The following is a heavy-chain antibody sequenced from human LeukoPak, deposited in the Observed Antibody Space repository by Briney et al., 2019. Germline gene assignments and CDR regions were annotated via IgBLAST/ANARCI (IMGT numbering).Heavy chain of an antibody. J-gene: IGHJ4*02. Sequence: ASETLSLTCTVSGGSISSYYWSWIRQPPGKGLEWIGYIYHSGSTYYNPSLKSRVTISVDTSKNQFSLKLSSVTAADTAVYSCARDRGRWLQLEYFDYWGQGTLVTVSS. V-gene: IGHV4-59*12. D-gene: IGHD5-24*01. CDR3: ARDRGRWLQLEYFDY. CDR2: IYHSGST. CDR1: GGSISSYY.